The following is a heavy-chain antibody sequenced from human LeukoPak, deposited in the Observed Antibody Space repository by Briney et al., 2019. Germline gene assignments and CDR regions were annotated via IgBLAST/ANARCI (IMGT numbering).Heavy chain of an antibody. CDR2: IVPILGIA. D-gene: IGHD6-13*01. CDR1: GGTFSSYA. J-gene: IGHJ5*02. Sequence: SVKVSCKASGGTFSSYAISWVRQAPGQGLEWMGRIVPILGIANYAQKFQVRGTITADKTTSTAYMELRSLSSEDTAVYYCASPGYRSSWSPQSWGQGTLVTVSS. CDR3: ASPGYRSSWSPQS. V-gene: IGHV1-69*04.